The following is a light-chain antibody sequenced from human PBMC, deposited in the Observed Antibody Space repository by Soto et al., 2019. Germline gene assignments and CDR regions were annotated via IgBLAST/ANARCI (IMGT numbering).Light chain of an antibody. Sequence: EIVLTQSPATLSSFPGDRVTLSCRASQSINSNLAWYQQKPGQAPRLFMFDASSRATGIPDRFSGSGSETDFTLTISRLEPEDFAVYYCQQYSSSRTFGQGTKV. J-gene: IGKJ1*01. CDR3: QQYSSSRT. CDR1: QSINSN. V-gene: IGKV3-20*01. CDR2: DAS.